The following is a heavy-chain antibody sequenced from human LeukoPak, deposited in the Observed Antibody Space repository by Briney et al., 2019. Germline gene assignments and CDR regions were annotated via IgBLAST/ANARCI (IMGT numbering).Heavy chain of an antibody. CDR1: GFTFSSYG. CDR3: AKDGGTYYFDY. D-gene: IGHD3-3*01. V-gene: IGHV3-30*18. Sequence: GGSLRHSCAASGFTFSSYGMYWVHQAPGEGLEWVAVISYDGSNKYYAESVKGRFTISRDNSKNTLYLQMNSLRAEDTAVYYCAKDGGTYYFDYCGQGTLVTVSS. J-gene: IGHJ4*02. CDR2: ISYDGSNK.